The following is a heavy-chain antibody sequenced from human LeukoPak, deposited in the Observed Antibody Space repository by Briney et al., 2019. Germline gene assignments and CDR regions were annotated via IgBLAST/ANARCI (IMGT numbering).Heavy chain of an antibody. Sequence: SETLSLTCTVSGDSISISSFYWAWIRQPPGRGLEWIASISYSGGTYYNPSLKSRVTISVDRSKNQFSLKLSSVTAADTAVYYCARGDGSGSPWYYYYYMDVWGKGTTVTVSS. D-gene: IGHD1-26*01. CDR2: ISYSGGT. V-gene: IGHV4-39*07. CDR1: GDSISISSFY. CDR3: ARGDGSGSPWYYYYYMDV. J-gene: IGHJ6*03.